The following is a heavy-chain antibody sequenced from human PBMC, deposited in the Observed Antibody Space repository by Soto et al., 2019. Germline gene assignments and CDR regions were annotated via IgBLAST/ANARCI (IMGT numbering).Heavy chain of an antibody. J-gene: IGHJ4*02. CDR1: GGTFSSYA. V-gene: IGHV1-69*01. D-gene: IGHD1-26*01. CDR3: ARGMRYGPILPLDY. CDR2: SIPIFGTA. Sequence: QVQLVQSGAEVKKPGSSVKVSCKASGGTFSSYAISWVRQAPGQGLEWMGGSIPIFGTANYAQKFQGRVTITADESTSPAYMELSSLRSEDTAVYYCARGMRYGPILPLDYWGQGTLVTVSS.